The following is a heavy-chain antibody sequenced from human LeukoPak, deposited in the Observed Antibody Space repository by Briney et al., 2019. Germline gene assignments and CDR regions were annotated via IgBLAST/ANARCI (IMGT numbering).Heavy chain of an antibody. Sequence: GGSLRLSCAASGFTFSSYGMHWVRQAPGKGLEWVAVIWYDGSNKYYADSVKGRFTISRDNSKNTLYLQMNSLRAEDTAVYYCARGWNYAFRFDNWRQGTLVTVST. CDR1: GFTFSSYG. D-gene: IGHD1-7*01. V-gene: IGHV3-33*01. CDR2: IWYDGSNK. CDR3: ARGWNYAFRFDN. J-gene: IGHJ4*02.